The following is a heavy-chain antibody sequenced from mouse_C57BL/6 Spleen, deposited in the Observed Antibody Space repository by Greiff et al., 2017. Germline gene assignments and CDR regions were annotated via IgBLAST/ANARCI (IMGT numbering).Heavy chain of an antibody. D-gene: IGHD1-1*01. CDR2: IDPSDSYT. CDR3: ARSNGSSYYAMDY. Sequence: QVQLQQPGAELVRPGTSVKLSCKASGYTFTSYWMHWVKQRPGQGLEWIGVIDPSDSYTNYNQKFKGKATLTVDTSSSTAYMQLSSLTSEDSAVYYCARSNGSSYYAMDYWGQGTSVTVSS. V-gene: IGHV1-59*01. CDR1: GYTFTSYW. J-gene: IGHJ4*01.